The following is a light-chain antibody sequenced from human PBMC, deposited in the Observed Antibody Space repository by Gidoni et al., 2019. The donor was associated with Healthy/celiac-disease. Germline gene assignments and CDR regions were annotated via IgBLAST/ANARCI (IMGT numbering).Light chain of an antibody. V-gene: IGLV3-1*01. CDR1: KLGDKY. CDR2: QDS. J-gene: IGLJ2*01. CDR3: QAWDSSYVV. Sequence: SYELTQPPSVSVSPGQTASITCSGDKLGDKYACWYKQKPGQSPVLVIYQDSKRPAGIPERFSGSNSGNTATLTISGTQAMDEADYYCQAWDSSYVVFGGGTKLTVL.